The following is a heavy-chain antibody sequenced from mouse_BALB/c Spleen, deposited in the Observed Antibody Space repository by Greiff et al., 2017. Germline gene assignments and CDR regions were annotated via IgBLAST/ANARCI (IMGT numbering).Heavy chain of an antibody. V-gene: IGHV1-77*01. CDR1: GYTFTDYY. CDR2: IYPGSGNT. J-gene: IGHJ3*01. CDR3: ARESTGTFFAY. D-gene: IGHD4-1*02. Sequence: QVHVKQSGAELARPGASVKLSCKASGYTFTDYYINWVKQRTGQGLEWIGEIYPGSGNTYYNEKFKGKATLTADKSSSTAYMQLSSLTSEDSAVYFCARESTGTFFAYWGQGTLVTVSA.